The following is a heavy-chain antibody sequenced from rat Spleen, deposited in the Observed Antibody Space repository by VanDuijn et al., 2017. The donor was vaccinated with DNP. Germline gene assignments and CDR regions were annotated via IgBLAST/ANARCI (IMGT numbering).Heavy chain of an antibody. D-gene: IGHD1-6*01. CDR1: GFTFSNYD. Sequence: EVQLVESGGGLVRPGNSLRLSCAASGFTFSNYDMAWVRQAPTKGLEWVASISPSGGNTYYRDSVKGRFTVSRDNVKSSLYLQMDSLRSEDTATYYCARHTTAQGGAMDAWGQGTSVTVSS. CDR2: ISPSGGNT. CDR3: ARHTTAQGGAMDA. J-gene: IGHJ4*01. V-gene: IGHV5S23*01.